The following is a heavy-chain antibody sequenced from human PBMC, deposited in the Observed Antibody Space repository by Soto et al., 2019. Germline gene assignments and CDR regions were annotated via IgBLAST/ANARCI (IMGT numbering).Heavy chain of an antibody. D-gene: IGHD6-19*01. V-gene: IGHV4-39*01. CDR3: ARYQNEGVAVAADY. CDR1: GGSISSSSYY. CDR2: IYYSGST. J-gene: IGHJ4*02. Sequence: QLQLQESGPGLVKPSETLSLTCTVSGGSISSSSYYWGWIRQPPGKGLEWIGSIYYSGSTYYNPSLKSRVTISVDTSKNQFSLKLSSVTAADTAVYYCARYQNEGVAVAADYWGQGTLVTVSS.